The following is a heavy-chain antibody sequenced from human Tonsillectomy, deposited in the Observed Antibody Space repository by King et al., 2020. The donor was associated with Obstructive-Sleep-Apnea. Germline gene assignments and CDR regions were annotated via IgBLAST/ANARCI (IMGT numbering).Heavy chain of an antibody. J-gene: IGHJ5*02. V-gene: IGHV1-46*01. CDR1: GYTFTNYY. D-gene: IGHD2-15*01. CDR2: INPSGGST. Sequence: VQLVESGAEVKKPGASVKVSCKASGYTFTNYYMNWVRQAPGQGLEWMGIINPSGGSTTYAQKFQGRVTMTRDTSTGTVYMELSSLRSEETAVYYCARDRSALGYCSGGRCYSGIRKNWFDPWGQGTLVTVSS. CDR3: ARDRSALGYCSGGRCYSGIRKNWFDP.